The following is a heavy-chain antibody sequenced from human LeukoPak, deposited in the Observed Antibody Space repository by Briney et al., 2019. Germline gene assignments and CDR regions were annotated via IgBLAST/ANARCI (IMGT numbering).Heavy chain of an antibody. CDR3: ARAGITMVRGVLTYNWFDP. J-gene: IGHJ5*02. Sequence: ASVKVSCKASRGSFSSYAISWVRQAPGQGLEWMGGIISIFGTANYAQKFQGRVTITTDESTSTAYMELSSLRSEDTAVYYCARAGITMVRGVLTYNWFDPWGQGTLVTVSS. D-gene: IGHD3-10*01. V-gene: IGHV1-69*05. CDR2: IISIFGTA. CDR1: RGSFSSYA.